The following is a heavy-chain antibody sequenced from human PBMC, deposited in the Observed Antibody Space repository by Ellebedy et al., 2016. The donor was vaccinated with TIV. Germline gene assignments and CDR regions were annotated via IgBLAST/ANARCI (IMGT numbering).Heavy chain of an antibody. V-gene: IGHV1-2*02. D-gene: IGHD4-17*01. CDR3: ARSTVTTQGWFDP. Sequence: AASVKVSCKASGYTFSGYYMHWVRQAPGQGLEWMGWINPNSGGTNYAQKFQGRVTMTRDTSISTAYMELSRLRSDDTALDYCARSTVTTQGWFDPWGQGTLVTVSS. CDR2: INPNSGGT. J-gene: IGHJ5*02. CDR1: GYTFSGYY.